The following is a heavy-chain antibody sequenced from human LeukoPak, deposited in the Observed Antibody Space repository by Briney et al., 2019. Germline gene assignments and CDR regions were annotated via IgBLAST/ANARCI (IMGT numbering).Heavy chain of an antibody. J-gene: IGHJ4*02. D-gene: IGHD1-1*01. CDR2: ISSSSSYI. CDR3: ARDSLKFTGSGDY. V-gene: IGHV3-21*01. CDR1: GFTFSSYS. Sequence: GGSLRLSCAASGFTFSSYSMNWVRQAPGKGLEWVSSISSSSSYIYYADSVKGRFTISRDNAKNSLYLQMNSLRAEDTAVYYYARDSLKFTGSGDYWGQGTLVTVSS.